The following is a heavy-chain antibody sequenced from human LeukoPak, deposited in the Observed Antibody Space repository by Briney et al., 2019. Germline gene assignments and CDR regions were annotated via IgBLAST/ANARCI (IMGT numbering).Heavy chain of an antibody. V-gene: IGHV3-7*03. CDR2: IRQDGSQK. J-gene: IGHJ4*02. CDR3: ARSPRDSAYSNFDS. CDR1: GFSFIYS. Sequence: GGSLRLSCVASGFSFIYSMNWARQAPGRGLEWVANIRQDGSQKYYVDSVEGRFTISRDNAKNSLYLQLNSLRADDTAVYYCARSPRDSAYSNFDSWGQGALVTVSS. D-gene: IGHD5-12*01.